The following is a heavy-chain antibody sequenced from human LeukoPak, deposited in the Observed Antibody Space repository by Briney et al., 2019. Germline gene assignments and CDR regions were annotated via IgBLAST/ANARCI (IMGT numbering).Heavy chain of an antibody. CDR2: IYYSGST. J-gene: IGHJ4*02. CDR3: ARDSYSSSSGGFDY. D-gene: IGHD6-6*01. Sequence: SQTLSLTCTVSGGSISSGDYYWSWIRQPPGKGLEWIGYIYYSGSTYYNPSLKSRVTISVDTSKNQFSPKLSSVTAADTAVYYCARDSYSSSSGGFDYWGRGTLVTVSS. V-gene: IGHV4-30-4*01. CDR1: GGSISSGDYY.